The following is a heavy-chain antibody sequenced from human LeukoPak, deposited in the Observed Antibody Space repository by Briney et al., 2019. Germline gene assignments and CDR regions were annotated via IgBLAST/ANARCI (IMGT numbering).Heavy chain of an antibody. CDR2: IYSGGST. Sequence: PGGSLRLSCAASGFTVSSNYMSWVRQAPGKGLEWVSVIYSGGSTYYADSVKGRFTISRDNSKNTLYLQMNSLRAEDTAVYYCARSPYGYYYDSSGYLGGQGTLVTVSS. J-gene: IGHJ4*02. CDR3: ARSPYGYYYDSSGYL. V-gene: IGHV3-53*01. CDR1: GFTVSSNY. D-gene: IGHD3-22*01.